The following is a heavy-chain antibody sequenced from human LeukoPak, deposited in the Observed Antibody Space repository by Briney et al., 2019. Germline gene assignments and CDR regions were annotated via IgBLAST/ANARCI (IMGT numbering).Heavy chain of an antibody. CDR1: GGSISPHY. D-gene: IGHD2-21*01. J-gene: IGHJ4*02. CDR3: ARVWRRGFDY. Sequence: PSETLSLTCTVSGGSISPHYWSWIRQPAGKQLEWIGRIYTTGTTSYNPSLKSRITMSVDRSKNQLSLNLISVTAADTAVYYCARVWRRGFDYWGRGTLVTVSS. CDR2: IYTTGTT. V-gene: IGHV4-4*07.